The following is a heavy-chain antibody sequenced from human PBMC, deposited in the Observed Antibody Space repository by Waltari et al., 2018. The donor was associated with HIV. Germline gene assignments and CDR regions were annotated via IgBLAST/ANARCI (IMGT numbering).Heavy chain of an antibody. D-gene: IGHD2-15*01. J-gene: IGHJ4*02. CDR1: GGSISSGSYY. V-gene: IGHV4-61*02. CDR3: ARYYCSGGSCSDY. Sequence: QVPLQESGPGLVKPSQTLSLTCTVSGGSISSGSYYWSWIRQPAGKGLEWIGRIYTSGSTNYNPSLKSRVTISVDTSKNQFSLKLSSVTAADTAVYYCARYYCSGGSCSDYWGQGTLVTVSS. CDR2: IYTSGST.